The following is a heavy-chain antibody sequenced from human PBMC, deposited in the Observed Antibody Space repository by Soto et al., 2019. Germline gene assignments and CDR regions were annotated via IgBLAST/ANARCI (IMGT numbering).Heavy chain of an antibody. J-gene: IGHJ6*02. Sequence: ASVKVSCEASGYTFTSYGISWVRQAPGQGLEWMGWISAYNGNTNYAQKLQGRVTMTTDTSTSTAYMELRSLRSDDTAVYYCARTSDDFWSGYVETYYYYYGMDVWGQGTTVTVSS. V-gene: IGHV1-18*01. CDR2: ISAYNGNT. CDR1: GYTFTSYG. CDR3: ARTSDDFWSGYVETYYYYYGMDV. D-gene: IGHD3-3*01.